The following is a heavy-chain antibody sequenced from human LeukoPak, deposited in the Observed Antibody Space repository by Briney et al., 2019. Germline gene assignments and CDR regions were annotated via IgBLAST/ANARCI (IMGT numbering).Heavy chain of an antibody. V-gene: IGHV3-30*02. CDR2: IRYDGSNT. CDR1: GFTFSSYA. Sequence: GGSLRLSCAASGFTFSSYAMSWVRQAPGKGLEWLAFIRYDGSNTYYADSVKGRFTISRDNSKNTLYLHMNSLRAEDTAVYYCAKLPTGVEVRGAFYFDYWGQGTLVTVSS. D-gene: IGHD3-10*01. J-gene: IGHJ4*02. CDR3: AKLPTGVEVRGAFYFDY.